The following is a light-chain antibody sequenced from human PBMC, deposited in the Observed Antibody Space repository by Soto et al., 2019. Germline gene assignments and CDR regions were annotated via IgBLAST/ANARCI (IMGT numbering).Light chain of an antibody. CDR1: QSVSSN. CDR3: QQYNNWTPGYT. J-gene: IGKJ2*01. CDR2: GAS. Sequence: EIVMTQSPATLSVSPGERATLSCRASQSVSSNLAWYQQKPGQAPRLLIYGASTRATGIPTRFSGSGSGTELTLTISSVKSEDFAVYYCQQYNNWTPGYTFGQGTKLEIK. V-gene: IGKV3-15*01.